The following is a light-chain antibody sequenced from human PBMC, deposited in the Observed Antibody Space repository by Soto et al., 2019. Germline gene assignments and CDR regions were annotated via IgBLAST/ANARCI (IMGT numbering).Light chain of an antibody. CDR3: QQYNDWPLT. CDR1: QSVSTN. Sequence: IVMTQSPATLSVSPGERASLSCRASQSVSTNLAWYQQKPAQAPRLLIYGASTRATGIPGRFSGGGSGTGFTLTISSLQSADFAVYYCQQYNDWPLTFGGGTKVDIK. V-gene: IGKV3-15*01. CDR2: GAS. J-gene: IGKJ4*01.